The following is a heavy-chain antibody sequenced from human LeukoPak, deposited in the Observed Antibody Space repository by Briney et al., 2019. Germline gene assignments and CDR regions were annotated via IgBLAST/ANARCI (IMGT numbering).Heavy chain of an antibody. CDR2: ISGSGGST. CDR3: AKDKRGPLGP. CDR1: GFTFSSYS. J-gene: IGHJ5*02. V-gene: IGHV3-23*01. Sequence: GSLRLSCAASGFTFSSYSMSWVRQAPGKGLGWVSAISGSGGSTYYADSVKGRFTISRDNSKNTLYLQMNSLRAEDTAVYYCAKDKRGPLGPWGQGTLVTVSS.